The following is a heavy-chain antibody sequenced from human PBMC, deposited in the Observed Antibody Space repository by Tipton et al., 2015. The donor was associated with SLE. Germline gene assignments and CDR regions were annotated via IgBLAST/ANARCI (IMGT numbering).Heavy chain of an antibody. V-gene: IGHV4-39*07. Sequence: GLVKPSETMYLTCTVTGGTISSSTYSRAWIRQPPGKGLERIGSVSYDGKTHRNPSLMSRVTLSVDTSKNQFSLKLSSVTAADTAVYYCARGARGHSYGSDEDFDSWGQGTLVTVAS. CDR2: VSYDGKT. CDR1: GGTISSSTYS. J-gene: IGHJ4*02. CDR3: ARGARGHSYGSDEDFDS. D-gene: IGHD5-18*01.